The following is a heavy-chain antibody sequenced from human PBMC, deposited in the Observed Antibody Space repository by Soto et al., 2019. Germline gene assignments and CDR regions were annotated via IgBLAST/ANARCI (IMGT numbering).Heavy chain of an antibody. CDR3: AKGSPDYSSIDY. CDR2: ISGSGGST. Sequence: PGGPKRLSRAAAEFICSNHAMRWIRQAPGKGLEWVSAISGSGGSTYYADSVRGRFTISRDNSKNTLYLQMNSLRAEDTAVYYCAKGSPDYSSIDYWGQGTLVTVSS. V-gene: IGHV3-23*01. D-gene: IGHD2-2*01. J-gene: IGHJ4*02. CDR1: EFICSNHA.